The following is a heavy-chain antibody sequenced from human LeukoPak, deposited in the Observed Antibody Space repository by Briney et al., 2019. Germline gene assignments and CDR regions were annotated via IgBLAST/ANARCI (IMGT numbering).Heavy chain of an antibody. CDR2: ISSSSSYI. CDR3: ASGGYSGYDWGYYFDY. Sequence: GGSLRLSCAASGFTFSSYSMNWVRQAPGKGLEWVSSISSSSSYIYYADSVKGRFTISRDNAKNSLYLQVNSLRAEDTAVYYCASGGYSGYDWGYYFDYWGQGTLVTVSS. D-gene: IGHD5-12*01. CDR1: GFTFSSYS. V-gene: IGHV3-21*01. J-gene: IGHJ4*02.